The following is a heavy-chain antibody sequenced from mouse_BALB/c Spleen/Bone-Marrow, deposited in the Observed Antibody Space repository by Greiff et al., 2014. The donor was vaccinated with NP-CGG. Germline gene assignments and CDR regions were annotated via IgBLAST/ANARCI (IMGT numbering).Heavy chain of an antibody. Sequence: VQVVESGAELVRPGTSVKVSCKASGYAFTNYLIEWVKQRPGQGLEWIGVINPGSGGTNYNEKFKGKATLTADKSSSTAYMQLSSLTSDDSSVYFCARRDYAMDYWGQGTSVTVSS. J-gene: IGHJ4*01. CDR2: INPGSGGT. V-gene: IGHV1-54*01. CDR1: GYAFTNYL. CDR3: ARRDYAMDY.